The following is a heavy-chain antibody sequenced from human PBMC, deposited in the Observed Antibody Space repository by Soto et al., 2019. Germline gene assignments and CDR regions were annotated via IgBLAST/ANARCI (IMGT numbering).Heavy chain of an antibody. Sequence: NPSETLSLTCTVSGGSISSGDYYWSWIRQPPGKGLEWIGYIYYSGSTYYNPSLESRVTISVDTSKNQFSLKLSSVTAADTAVYYCAIYNYDFWSGYLNWFDPWGQGTLVTVSS. CDR1: GGSISSGDYY. CDR3: AIYNYDFWSGYLNWFDP. J-gene: IGHJ5*02. CDR2: IYYSGST. D-gene: IGHD3-3*01. V-gene: IGHV4-30-4*01.